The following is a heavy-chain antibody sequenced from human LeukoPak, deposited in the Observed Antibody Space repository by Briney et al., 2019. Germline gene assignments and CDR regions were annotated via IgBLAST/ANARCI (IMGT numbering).Heavy chain of an antibody. D-gene: IGHD7-27*01. J-gene: IGHJ4*02. CDR2: ISTYNGNT. V-gene: IGHV1-18*01. CDR3: ARDYRTGFDY. CDR1: GYTFTSYG. Sequence: ASVKVSCKASGYTFTSYGISWVRQAPGQGLEWLGWISTYNGNTHYAQRLQGRVTMTTDTSTTTAYMELRSLRSDDTAVYYCARDYRTGFDYWGQGTLVTVSS.